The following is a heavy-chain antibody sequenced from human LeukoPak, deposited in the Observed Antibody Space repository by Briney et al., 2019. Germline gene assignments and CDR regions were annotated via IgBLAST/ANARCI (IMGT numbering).Heavy chain of an antibody. D-gene: IGHD3-10*01. Sequence: SETLSLTCTVSGGSISSYYWSWIRQPAGKGLEWIGRIYTSGSTNYNPSLKSRVTMSVDTSKNQFSLKLSSVTAADTAGYYCARLYGSGSNHYYYYMDVWGKGTTVTVSS. CDR2: IYTSGST. V-gene: IGHV4-4*07. J-gene: IGHJ6*03. CDR1: GGSISSYY. CDR3: ARLYGSGSNHYYYYMDV.